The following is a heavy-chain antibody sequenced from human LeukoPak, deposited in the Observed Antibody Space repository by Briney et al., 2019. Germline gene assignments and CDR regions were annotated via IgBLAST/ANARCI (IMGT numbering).Heavy chain of an antibody. J-gene: IGHJ4*02. CDR1: GFTFSSYG. Sequence: GSLRLSCAASGFTFSSYGMHWVRQAPGKGLEWVSVIYSGGSTYYADSVKGRFTISRDNSKNTLYLQMNSLRAEDTAVYYCAIDSSGYTVSFDYWGQGTLVTVSS. CDR3: AIDSSGYTVSFDY. D-gene: IGHD3-22*01. CDR2: IYSGGST. V-gene: IGHV3-NL1*01.